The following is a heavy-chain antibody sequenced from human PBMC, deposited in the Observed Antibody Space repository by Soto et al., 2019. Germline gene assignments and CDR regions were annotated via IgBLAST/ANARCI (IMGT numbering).Heavy chain of an antibody. Sequence: ASETLSLTCAVYGGSFSGYYWSWIRQPPGKGLEWIGEINHSGSTNYNPSLKSRVTISVDTSKNQFSLSLRSVTAADTAVYFCVRRGRTSNGDWFDLWGQGILVTVSS. CDR2: INHSGST. CDR3: VRRGRTSNGDWFDL. D-gene: IGHD3-3*02. J-gene: IGHJ5*02. V-gene: IGHV4-34*01. CDR1: GGSFSGYY.